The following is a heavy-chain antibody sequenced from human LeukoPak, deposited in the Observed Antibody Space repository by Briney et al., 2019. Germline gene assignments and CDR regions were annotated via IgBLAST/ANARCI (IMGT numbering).Heavy chain of an antibody. CDR3: AREEGIAVANAFDI. CDR2: ISAYNGNT. J-gene: IGHJ3*02. V-gene: IGHV1-18*01. Sequence: ASVKVSCKASGYTFTSYGISWVRQAPGQGLEWMGWISAYNGNTNYAQKLQGRVTMTTDTSTSTAYMELRSLRSDDTAVYYCAREEGIAVANAFDIWGQGTMVTVSS. D-gene: IGHD6-19*01. CDR1: GYTFTSYG.